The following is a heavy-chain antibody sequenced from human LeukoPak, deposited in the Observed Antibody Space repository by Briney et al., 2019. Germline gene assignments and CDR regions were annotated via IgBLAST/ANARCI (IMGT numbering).Heavy chain of an antibody. Sequence: ASVKVSCKASGYTFTSYDINWVRQATGQGLEWMGWMYANSGNTGYAQKFQGRVTMTRNTSISTAYMELSSLRSEDTAVYYCARGPSITMVRGVKFGWFDPWGQGTLVTVSS. CDR1: GYTFTSYD. CDR3: ARGPSITMVRGVKFGWFDP. V-gene: IGHV1-8*01. D-gene: IGHD3-10*01. J-gene: IGHJ5*02. CDR2: MYANSGNT.